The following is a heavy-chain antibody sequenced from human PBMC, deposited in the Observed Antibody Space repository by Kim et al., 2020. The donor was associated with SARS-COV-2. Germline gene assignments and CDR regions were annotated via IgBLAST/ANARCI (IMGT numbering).Heavy chain of an antibody. Sequence: SETLSLTCTVSGGSISNYYWSWIRQPPGKGLEWIGYIYYSGSTKYNPSLKSRVSISADASKNQFFLRLTSVTAADTAVYYCGRDQVGLMGPYYYYYGMDVWGQGTTVTVSS. D-gene: IGHD2-8*01. J-gene: IGHJ6*02. CDR3: GRDQVGLMGPYYYYYGMDV. CDR2: IYYSGST. CDR1: GGSISNYY. V-gene: IGHV4-59*13.